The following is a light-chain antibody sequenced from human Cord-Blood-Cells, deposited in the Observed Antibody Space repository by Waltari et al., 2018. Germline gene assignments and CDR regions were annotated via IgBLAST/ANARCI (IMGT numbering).Light chain of an antibody. CDR3: SSYAGSNNLV. Sequence: QSALTQPPSASGSPGQSVTIPCTATSSDVGGSNYVSWYQQHPGKAPKLMIYEVSKRPAGVPDRFSGSKSGNTASLTVSGLQAEDEADYYCSSYAGSNNLVFGGGTKLTVL. CDR2: EVS. CDR1: SSDVGGSNY. J-gene: IGLJ2*01. V-gene: IGLV2-8*01.